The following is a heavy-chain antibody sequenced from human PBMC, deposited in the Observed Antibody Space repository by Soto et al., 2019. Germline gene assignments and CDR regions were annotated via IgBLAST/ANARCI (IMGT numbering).Heavy chain of an antibody. CDR3: AGVTTVHQGVPY. Sequence: ASVKVSCKASGGTFSSYAISWGRQAPGQGLEWMRGIIPIFGTANYAQKFQGRVTITADESTSTAYMEPSSLRSEDTAVYYCAGVTTVHQGVPYWGQGTLVTVSS. CDR1: GGTFSSYA. CDR2: IIPIFGTA. J-gene: IGHJ4*02. V-gene: IGHV1-69*13. D-gene: IGHD4-4*01.